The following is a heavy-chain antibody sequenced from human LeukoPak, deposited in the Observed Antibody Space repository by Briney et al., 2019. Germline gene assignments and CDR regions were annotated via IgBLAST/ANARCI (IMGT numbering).Heavy chain of an antibody. J-gene: IGHJ4*02. V-gene: IGHV3-48*01. CDR3: ARDHNYAFDN. CDR1: GFPFIEYS. CDR2: IGIDSGNT. Sequence: GGSLRHSCTASGFPFIEYSMNWVRQAPGKGLEGISYIGIDSGNTKYADSVRGRFTISADKAKNSLYLQMNSLRVEDTAVYYCARDHNYAFDNWGQGTLVSVAS. D-gene: IGHD1-1*01.